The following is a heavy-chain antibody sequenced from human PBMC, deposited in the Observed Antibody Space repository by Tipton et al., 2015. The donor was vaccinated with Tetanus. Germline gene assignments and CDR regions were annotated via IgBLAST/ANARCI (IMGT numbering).Heavy chain of an antibody. J-gene: IGHJ3*02. CDR1: GGSVNSGTYY. D-gene: IGHD2-21*01. CDR3: ARVLRYSAAGGWDDDFDI. V-gene: IGHV4-61*01. CDR2: IYYGGAT. Sequence: TLSLTCSVSGGSVNSGTYYWSWIRQPPGKGLEWLGDIYYGGATQYNPSLKSRVAMSMDTSRNQFSLTLTSVTVADTAFYFCARVLRYSAAGGWDDDFDIWGQGTLVTVS.